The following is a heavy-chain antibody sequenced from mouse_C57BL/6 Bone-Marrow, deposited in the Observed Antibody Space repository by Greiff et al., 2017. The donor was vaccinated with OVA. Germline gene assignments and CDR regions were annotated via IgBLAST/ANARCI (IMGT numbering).Heavy chain of an antibody. D-gene: IGHD2-2*01. Sequence: EVQLQQSGPELVKPGASVKISCKASGYSFTGYYMNWVKQSPEKSLEWIGEINPSTGGTTYNQKFKAKATLTVDKSSSTAYMQLKSLTSEDSAVYYCARSDYYGYDWFAYWGQVTLVTVSA. CDR1: GYSFTGYY. V-gene: IGHV1-42*01. J-gene: IGHJ3*01. CDR2: INPSTGGT. CDR3: ARSDYYGYDWFAY.